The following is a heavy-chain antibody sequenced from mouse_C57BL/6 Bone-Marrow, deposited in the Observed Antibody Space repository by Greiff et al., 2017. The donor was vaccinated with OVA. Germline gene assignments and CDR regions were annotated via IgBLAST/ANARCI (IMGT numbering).Heavy chain of an antibody. V-gene: IGHV3-6*01. CDR2: ISYDGSN. CDR1: GYSITSGYY. Sequence: DVKLQESGPGLVKPSQSLSLTCSVTGYSITSGYYWNWIRQFPGNKLEWMGYISYDGSNNYNPSLKNRISITRDTSKNQFFLKLNSVTTEDTATYYCARANLLSYAMDYWGQGTSVTVSS. J-gene: IGHJ4*01. D-gene: IGHD2-1*01. CDR3: ARANLLSYAMDY.